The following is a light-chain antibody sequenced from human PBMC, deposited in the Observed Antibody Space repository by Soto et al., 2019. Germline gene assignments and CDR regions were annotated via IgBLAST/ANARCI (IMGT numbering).Light chain of an antibody. Sequence: QSALTQPASVSGSPGQSITISCTGTSSDVGGYNFVSWYQHHPDKAPKLIIFEVSNRPSGVSNRFSGSKSGNTASLTISGLQAEDEADYHCSPYTASLTVVFGGGTKVTVL. CDR1: SSDVGGYNF. V-gene: IGLV2-14*01. CDR2: EVS. CDR3: SPYTASLTVV. J-gene: IGLJ2*01.